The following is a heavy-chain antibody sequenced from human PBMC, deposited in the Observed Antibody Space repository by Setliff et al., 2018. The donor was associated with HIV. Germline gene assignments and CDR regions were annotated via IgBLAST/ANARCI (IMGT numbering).Heavy chain of an antibody. D-gene: IGHD3-3*01. CDR1: GFIFDDYA. Sequence: GGSLRLSCAASGFIFDDYAMHWVRQAPGKGLEWVSSISIGSGGAIDYADSVQGRFTISRDNSKNSLYLQMNSLRVEDTAVYYCARDYLYYNLYNGSPVYGMDVWGQGTTVTVSS. CDR3: ARDYLYYNLYNGSPVYGMDV. CDR2: ISIGSGGAI. J-gene: IGHJ6*02. V-gene: IGHV3-21*01.